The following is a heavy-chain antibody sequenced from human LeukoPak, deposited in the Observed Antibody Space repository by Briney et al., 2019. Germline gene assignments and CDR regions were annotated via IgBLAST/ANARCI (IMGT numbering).Heavy chain of an antibody. CDR2: INHSGST. CDR1: GGSFSGYY. Sequence: PSETLSLTCAVYGGSFSGYYWSWIRQPPGKGLEWIGEINHSGSTNYNPSLKSRVTISVDTSKNQLSLKLSSVTAADTAVYYCASRPRNYYDSRPFGAFDIWGQGTMVTVSS. D-gene: IGHD3-22*01. V-gene: IGHV4-34*01. CDR3: ASRPRNYYDSRPFGAFDI. J-gene: IGHJ3*02.